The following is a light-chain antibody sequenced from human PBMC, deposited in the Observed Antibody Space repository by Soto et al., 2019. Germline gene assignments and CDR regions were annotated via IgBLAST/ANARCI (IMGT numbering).Light chain of an antibody. CDR1: QDISNY. Sequence: DIQMTQSPSPLSASVGDRVIITCQASQDISNYLNWYQKKPGKAPKLLIYDVFNLEAGVPSRFSGRGSGTNFTLNISSLQPEDIATYYCQQYDNLFFSFGGGTKVDIK. CDR2: DVF. J-gene: IGKJ4*01. CDR3: QQYDNLFFS. V-gene: IGKV1-33*01.